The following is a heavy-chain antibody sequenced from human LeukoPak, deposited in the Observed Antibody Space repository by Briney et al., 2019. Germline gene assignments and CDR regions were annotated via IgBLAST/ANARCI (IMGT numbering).Heavy chain of an antibody. CDR1: GGTFSSYA. CDR3: ARDVRGSSSSAGYYYYYMDV. Sequence: SVKVSCKASGGTFSSYAISWVRQAPGQGLEWMGGIIPIFGTANYAQKFQGRVTITTDESTSTAYMELSSLRSEDTAVYYCARDVRGSSSSAGYYYYYMDVWGKGTTVTVSS. CDR2: IIPIFGTA. D-gene: IGHD6-6*01. J-gene: IGHJ6*03. V-gene: IGHV1-69*05.